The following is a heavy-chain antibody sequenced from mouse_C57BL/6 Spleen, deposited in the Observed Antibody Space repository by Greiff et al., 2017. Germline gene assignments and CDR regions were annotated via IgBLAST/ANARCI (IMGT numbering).Heavy chain of an antibody. V-gene: IGHV1-55*01. J-gene: IGHJ3*01. CDR1: GYTFTSYW. CDR3: ARLGVLYEGFAY. D-gene: IGHD2-12*01. Sequence: QVQLQQPGAELVKPGASVKMSCKASGYTFTSYWITWVKQRPGQGLEWIGDIYPGSGSTNYNEKFKSKATLTVDTSSSTAYMQLSSLTSEDAAVYYRARLGVLYEGFAYWGQGTLVTVSA. CDR2: IYPGSGST.